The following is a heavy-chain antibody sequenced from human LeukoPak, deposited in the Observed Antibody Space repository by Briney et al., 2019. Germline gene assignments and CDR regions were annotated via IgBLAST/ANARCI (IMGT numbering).Heavy chain of an antibody. Sequence: SETLSLTCAVSGGSISSGGYSWSWIRQPPGKGLEWIGYIYHSGSTYYNPSLKSRVTISVDRPKNQFSLKLSSVTAADTAVYYCARGYCSGGSCYSVDYFDYWGQGTLVTVSS. J-gene: IGHJ4*02. V-gene: IGHV4-30-2*01. D-gene: IGHD2-15*01. CDR3: ARGYCSGGSCYSVDYFDY. CDR1: GGSISSGGYS. CDR2: IYHSGST.